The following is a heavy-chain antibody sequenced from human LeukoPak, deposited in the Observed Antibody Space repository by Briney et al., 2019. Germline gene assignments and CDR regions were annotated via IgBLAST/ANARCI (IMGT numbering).Heavy chain of an antibody. J-gene: IGHJ6*03. D-gene: IGHD2-21*01. V-gene: IGHV1-58*02. CDR1: GFTFTSSA. Sequence: ASVKVSCKASGFTFTSSAMQWVRQARGQRLEWIGWIVVGSGNTNYAQKFQERVTITRDMSTSTAYMELSSLRSEDTAVYYCARNSLIAENYGYYYFSYMDVWGKGTTVTVSS. CDR3: ARNSLIAENYGYYYFSYMDV. CDR2: IVVGSGNT.